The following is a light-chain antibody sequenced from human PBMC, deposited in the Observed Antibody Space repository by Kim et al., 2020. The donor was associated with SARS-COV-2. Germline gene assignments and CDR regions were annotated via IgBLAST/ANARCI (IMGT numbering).Light chain of an antibody. Sequence: AWGQTVRITCQGDRLRSYYASWYQQKPGQAPVLVIYGKNNRPSGIPDRFSGSSSGNTASLTITGAQAEDEADYYCNSRDSSGNQVVFGGGTQLTVL. V-gene: IGLV3-19*01. CDR2: GKN. CDR3: NSRDSSGNQVV. J-gene: IGLJ2*01. CDR1: RLRSYY.